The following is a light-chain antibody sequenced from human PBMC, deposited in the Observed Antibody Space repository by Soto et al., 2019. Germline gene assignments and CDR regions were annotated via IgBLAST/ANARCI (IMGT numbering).Light chain of an antibody. CDR2: GAS. CDR3: HQRSNWPSDT. Sequence: EIVLTQSPDTLSLSPGEGASLSCRASQSVHTFLAWYQQKPGQAPRLLIYGASTRATGVPARFSGSESRTDFTLTISSLEPEDFAVYYCHQRSNWPSDTFGQGTRLEIK. CDR1: QSVHTF. J-gene: IGKJ5*01. V-gene: IGKV3-11*01.